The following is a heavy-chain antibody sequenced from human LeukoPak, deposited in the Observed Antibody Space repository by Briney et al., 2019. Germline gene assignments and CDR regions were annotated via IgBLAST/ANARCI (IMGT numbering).Heavy chain of an antibody. CDR2: IYYSGNT. Sequence: PSETLSLTCTVSGGSISNYYWGWIRQAPGKGLEWIGSIYYSGNTYYNSSLKSRVTISLDTSKNQFSLKLSSVTAADTAVYYCARDVDDFWSGMIDYWGQGTLVTVSS. CDR1: GGSISNYY. D-gene: IGHD3-3*01. V-gene: IGHV4-39*07. CDR3: ARDVDDFWSGMIDY. J-gene: IGHJ4*02.